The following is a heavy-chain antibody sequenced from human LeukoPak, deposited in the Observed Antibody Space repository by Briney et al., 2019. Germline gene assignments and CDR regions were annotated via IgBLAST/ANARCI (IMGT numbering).Heavy chain of an antibody. Sequence: GGSLRLPCAASGFTFSSYSMNWVRQAPGKGLEWVSSISSSSSYIYYADSVKGRFTISRDNAKNSLYLQMNSLRAEDTAVYYCARCSDSISQVDVWGKGTTVTVSS. D-gene: IGHD3-3*02. CDR2: ISSSSSYI. J-gene: IGHJ6*04. CDR3: ARCSDSISQVDV. CDR1: GFTFSSYS. V-gene: IGHV3-21*01.